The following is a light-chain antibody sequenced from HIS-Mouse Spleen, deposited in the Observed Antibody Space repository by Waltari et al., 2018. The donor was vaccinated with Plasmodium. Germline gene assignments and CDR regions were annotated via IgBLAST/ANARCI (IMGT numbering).Light chain of an antibody. V-gene: IGLV3-10*01. CDR1: ALPKKY. CDR2: EDS. CDR3: YSTDSSGNHRV. J-gene: IGLJ3*02. Sequence: SYELTQPPSLSVSPGQTARITCSGDALPKKYAYCYQQKSGQAPVLVIDEDSKRPSGIAARVSGSSSGTMATLTSSGAQVEDEADYYCYSTDSSGNHRVFGGGTKLTVL.